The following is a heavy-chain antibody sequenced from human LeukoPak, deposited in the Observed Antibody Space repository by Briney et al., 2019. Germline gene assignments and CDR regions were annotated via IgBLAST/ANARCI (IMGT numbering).Heavy chain of an antibody. J-gene: IGHJ6*03. CDR2: INPNSGGT. Sequence: GASVKVSCKASGYTFTGCYMHWVRQAPGQGLEWMGWINPNSGGTNYAQKFQGRVTMTRDTSISTAYMELSRLRSDDTAVYYCARDPNKWEPSARDYMDVWGKGTTVTVSS. CDR1: GYTFTGCY. V-gene: IGHV1-2*02. CDR3: ARDPNKWEPSARDYMDV. D-gene: IGHD1-26*01.